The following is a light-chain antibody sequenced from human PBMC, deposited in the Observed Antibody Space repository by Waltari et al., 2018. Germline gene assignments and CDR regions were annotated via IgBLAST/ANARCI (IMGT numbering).Light chain of an antibody. Sequence: IQMTQSPSFVSASVGDRVTIPCRASQGVSSSLAWYQQKPGKAPKLLIFATSTLQSGVPSRFSGSGSGTEFTLTVSCLQSEDFATYYCQQYYSYPYTFGQGTKLEIK. CDR1: QGVSSS. CDR2: ATS. V-gene: IGKV1-8*01. J-gene: IGKJ2*01. CDR3: QQYYSYPYT.